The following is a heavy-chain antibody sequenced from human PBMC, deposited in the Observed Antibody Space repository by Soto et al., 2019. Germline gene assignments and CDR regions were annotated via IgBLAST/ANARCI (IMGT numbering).Heavy chain of an antibody. CDR2: IYRTGST. D-gene: IGHD1-7*01. V-gene: IGHV4-4*02. CDR1: GGSFTSNNG. J-gene: IGHJ4*02. CDR3: ASRDPGTSVDY. Sequence: PSETLSLTCAVSGGSFTSNNGWTWVRQPPGQGLEWIGEIYRTGSTNYNPSLKSRVTISLDKSENQFSLKVTSLTAADTAVYYCASRDPGTSVDYWGQGTLVTVS.